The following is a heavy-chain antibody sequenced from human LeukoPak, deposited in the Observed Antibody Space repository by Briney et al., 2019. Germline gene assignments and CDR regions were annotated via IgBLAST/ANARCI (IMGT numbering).Heavy chain of an antibody. V-gene: IGHV3-53*01. J-gene: IGHJ4*02. Sequence: GGSLRLSCAVSGFTVTENYMSWVRQAPGKGRQWVSVIYPDGRTYYADSGKGRFTISRDICRNKLLLKRKSLRPDDTAVHYCARTNPVYGDYDYWGQGTLVTVSS. CDR1: GFTVTENY. D-gene: IGHD4-17*01. CDR3: ARTNPVYGDYDY. CDR2: IYPDGRT.